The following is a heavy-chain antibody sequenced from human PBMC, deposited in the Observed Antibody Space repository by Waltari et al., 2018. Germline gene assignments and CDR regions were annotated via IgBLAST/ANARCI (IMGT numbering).Heavy chain of an antibody. Sequence: QVQLQESGPGLVKPSETLSLTCTVSGGSISSYYWSWIRQPPGKGLEWIGYIYYSGSTNYNPSLKSRVTISVDTSKNQFSLKLSSVTAADTAVYYCARGWGSGSYWEKGASGMDVWGQGTTVTVSS. CDR3: ARGWGSGSYWEKGASGMDV. CDR1: GGSISSYY. CDR2: IYYSGST. V-gene: IGHV4-59*01. J-gene: IGHJ6*02. D-gene: IGHD3-10*01.